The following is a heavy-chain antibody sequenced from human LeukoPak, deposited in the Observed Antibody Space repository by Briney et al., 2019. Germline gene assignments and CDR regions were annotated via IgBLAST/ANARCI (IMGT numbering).Heavy chain of an antibody. CDR1: RFIFSSYA. J-gene: IGHJ4*02. V-gene: IGHV3-23*01. CDR3: TKSLEGAPDY. Sequence: GGSLRLSCAASRFIFSSYAMNWVRQAPGKGLEWISAISGSGEITYYADSVKGRCTISRDNSKNTLYLQMNSLRAEDTAVYYCTKSLEGAPDYWGQGTLVTVSS. CDR2: ISGSGEIT. D-gene: IGHD1-26*01.